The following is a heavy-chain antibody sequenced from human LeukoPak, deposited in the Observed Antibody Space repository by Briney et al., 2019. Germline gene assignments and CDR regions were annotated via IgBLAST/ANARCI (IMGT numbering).Heavy chain of an antibody. CDR2: LGSDGGN. D-gene: IGHD3-22*01. J-gene: IGHJ4*02. CDR3: AKGSNSLYYYDSSGYYWVY. V-gene: IGHV3-23*01. Sequence: TGGSLRLSCAASGFTLSNNAMSRVRQAPGKGLEWVSALGSDGGNYYADSVKGRFTISRDNSKNTLYLQMNSLRAEDTAVYYCAKGSNSLYYYDSSGYYWVYWGQGTLVTVSS. CDR1: GFTLSNNA.